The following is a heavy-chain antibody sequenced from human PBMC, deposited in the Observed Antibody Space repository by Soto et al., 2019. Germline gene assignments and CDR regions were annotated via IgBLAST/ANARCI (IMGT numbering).Heavy chain of an antibody. CDR3: ARDSVYYDSSGFYGY. CDR2: IWYDGSNK. D-gene: IGHD3-22*01. Sequence: GGSLRLSCAASGFTFSSYGMHWVRQAPGKGLEWVAVIWYDGSNKYYADSVKGRFTISRDNSKNTLYLQMNSLRAEDTAVYYCARDSVYYDSSGFYGYWGQGTLVTVSS. V-gene: IGHV3-33*01. CDR1: GFTFSSYG. J-gene: IGHJ4*02.